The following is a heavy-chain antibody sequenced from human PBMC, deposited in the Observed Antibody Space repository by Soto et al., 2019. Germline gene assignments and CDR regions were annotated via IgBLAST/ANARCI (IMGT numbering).Heavy chain of an antibody. J-gene: IGHJ6*03. D-gene: IGHD6-13*01. CDR1: GGSIGSYY. V-gene: IGHV4-59*08. CDR2: IYYSGST. Sequence: SETLSLTCTVSGGSIGSYYWSWIRQPPGKGLEWIGYIYYSGSTNYNPSLKSRVTISVDTSKNQFSLKLSSVTAADTAVYYCARHKRGSSWYDYYYYYMDVWGKGTTVT. CDR3: ARHKRGSSWYDYYYYYMDV.